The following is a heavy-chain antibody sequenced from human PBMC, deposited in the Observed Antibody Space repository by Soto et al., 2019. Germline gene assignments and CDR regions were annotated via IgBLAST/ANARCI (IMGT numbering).Heavy chain of an antibody. CDR1: GGSISSSYYY. V-gene: IGHV4-39*01. J-gene: IGHJ5*02. Sequence: QLQLQESGPGLVKPSETLSLTCTVSGGSISSSYYYWGWIRQPPGKGLEWIGSIYYSGSTYYNPALKSRVTLAVDTPKNQFSLKLTAVTAADTAVDYCAGGLTGDINWFDPWGQGILVTVSS. D-gene: IGHD7-27*01. CDR2: IYYSGST. CDR3: AGGLTGDINWFDP.